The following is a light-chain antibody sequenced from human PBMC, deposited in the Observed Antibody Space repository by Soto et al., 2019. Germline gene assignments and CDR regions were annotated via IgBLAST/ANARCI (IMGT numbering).Light chain of an antibody. V-gene: IGKV1-5*03. CDR3: QQYNSYSWT. Sequence: DIQMTQSPSTLSASVGDRVTITCRASQSINNWFALYQKKTGKAPKLLIYKGSSLESGVSSRFSGSGSGTEFTLTISSLQPDDFATYYCQQYNSYSWTFGQGTKVDIK. J-gene: IGKJ1*01. CDR2: KGS. CDR1: QSINNW.